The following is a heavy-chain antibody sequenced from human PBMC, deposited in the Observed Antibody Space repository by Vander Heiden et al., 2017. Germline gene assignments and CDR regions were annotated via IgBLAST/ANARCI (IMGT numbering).Heavy chain of an antibody. J-gene: IGHJ6*02. CDR3: TTDGTYYYYYGMDV. D-gene: IGHD1-1*01. Sequence: EVQLVESGGGLVQPGGSLRLSCAASGFTFSNPWMNWVRQAPGKGLEWVGRIKSKTDGGTIDYAAPVKGRFTISRDDSKNTLYLQMNSLKTEDTAVYYCTTDGTYYYYYGMDVWGQGTTVTVSS. V-gene: IGHV3-15*07. CDR1: GFTFSNPW. CDR2: IKSKTDGGTI.